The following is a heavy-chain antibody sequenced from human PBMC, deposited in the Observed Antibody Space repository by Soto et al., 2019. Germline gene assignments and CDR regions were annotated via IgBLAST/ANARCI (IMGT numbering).Heavy chain of an antibody. V-gene: IGHV5-51*01. D-gene: IGHD2-15*01. CDR2: IYPGDSDT. J-gene: IGHJ3*02. CDR1: GYSFTSYW. Sequence: GESLKISCKGSGYSFTSYWIGWVRQMPGKGLEWMGIIYPGDSDTRYSPSFQGQVTISADKSISTAYLQWSSLKASDTAMYYCARRLGYCSGGSCDTDAFDIWGQGTMVTVSS. CDR3: ARRLGYCSGGSCDTDAFDI.